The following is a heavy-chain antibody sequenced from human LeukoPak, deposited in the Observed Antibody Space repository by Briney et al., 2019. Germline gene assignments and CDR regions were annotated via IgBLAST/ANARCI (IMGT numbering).Heavy chain of an antibody. J-gene: IGHJ5*02. CDR1: GGSFSGYY. D-gene: IGHD3-22*01. CDR3: ARAGHYYDSSGYDFNWFDP. CDR2: IYYSGST. Sequence: PSETLSLTCAVYGGSFSGYYWSWIRQPPGKGLEWIGYIYYSGSTNYNPSLKSRVTISVDTSKNQFSLKLSSVTAADTAVYYCARAGHYYDSSGYDFNWFDPWGQGTLVTVSS. V-gene: IGHV4-59*01.